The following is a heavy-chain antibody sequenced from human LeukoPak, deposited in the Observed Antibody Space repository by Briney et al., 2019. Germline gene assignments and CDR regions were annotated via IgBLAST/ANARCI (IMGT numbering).Heavy chain of an antibody. Sequence: SETLSLTCTVSGGSISSSSYHRVWIRQPPGKGLEWIGGISYSGTTYYNSSLKSRVTISVDTSKNQFSLKLSSVTAADTAVYYCASRHSNYWGQGTLVTVSS. D-gene: IGHD5-18*01. J-gene: IGHJ4*02. CDR3: ASRHSNY. V-gene: IGHV4-39*01. CDR2: ISYSGTT. CDR1: GGSISSSSYH.